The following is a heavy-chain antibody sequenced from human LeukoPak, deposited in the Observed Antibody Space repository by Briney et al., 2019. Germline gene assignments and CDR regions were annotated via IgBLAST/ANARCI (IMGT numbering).Heavy chain of an antibody. D-gene: IGHD1-14*01. Sequence: ASVKVSCKASGYTFTGYYMHWVRQAPGQGLEWMGWINPNSGGTNYAQKFQGRVTMTRDTSISTAYMELSRLRSDDTAVYYCARGHAGGNHRNYYMDVWGKGTTVTVSS. V-gene: IGHV1-2*02. CDR1: GYTFTGYY. J-gene: IGHJ6*03. CDR3: ARGHAGGNHRNYYMDV. CDR2: INPNSGGT.